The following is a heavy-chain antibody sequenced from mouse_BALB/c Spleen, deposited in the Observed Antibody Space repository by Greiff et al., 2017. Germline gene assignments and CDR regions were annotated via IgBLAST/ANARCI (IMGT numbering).Heavy chain of an antibody. V-gene: IGHV5-6-3*01. CDR1: GFTFSSYG. J-gene: IGHJ2*01. Sequence: EVKLEESGGGLVQPGGSLKLSCAASGFTFSSYGMSWVRQTPDKRLELVATINSNGGSTYYPDSVKGRFTISRDNAKNTLYLQMSSLKSEDTAMYYCARDPYRYDLDYWGQGTTLTVSS. D-gene: IGHD2-14*01. CDR3: ARDPYRYDLDY. CDR2: INSNGGST.